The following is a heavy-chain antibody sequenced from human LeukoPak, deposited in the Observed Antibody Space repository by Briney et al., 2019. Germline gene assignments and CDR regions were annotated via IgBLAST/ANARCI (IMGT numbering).Heavy chain of an antibody. CDR2: ISYHGRDT. CDR1: GVTFSSFA. J-gene: IGHJ4*02. D-gene: IGHD2-15*01. CDR3: AAQPCSVGRCYLDY. Sequence: GGSLRLSCAASGVTFSSFAMHWVRQAPGKGLEWVAVISYHGRDTYYADSVKGRFTISRDNSKNTLYLQLNSLGAEDTAVYYCAAQPCSVGRCYLDYWGQGTLVTVSS. V-gene: IGHV3-30*04.